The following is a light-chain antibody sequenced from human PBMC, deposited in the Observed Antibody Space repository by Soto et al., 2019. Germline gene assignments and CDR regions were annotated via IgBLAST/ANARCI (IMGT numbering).Light chain of an antibody. J-gene: IGKJ1*01. Sequence: AIRMTQSPSSLSASTGDRVTITCRASQGISSYLAWYQQKPGKAPKLLIYAASTLQSGVTSRFSGSRSGTDFTLTISCLQSEDFATYYCQQYYSYPQTFGQGTKVEIK. CDR2: AAS. CDR3: QQYYSYPQT. CDR1: QGISSY. V-gene: IGKV1-8*01.